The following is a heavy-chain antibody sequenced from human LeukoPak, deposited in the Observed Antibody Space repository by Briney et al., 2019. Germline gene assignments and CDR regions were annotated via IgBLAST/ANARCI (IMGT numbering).Heavy chain of an antibody. CDR1: GGSFSGYY. D-gene: IGHD3-10*01. Sequence: KPSETLSLTCAVYGGSFSGYYWSWIRQPPGKGLEWIGEINHSGSTNYNPSLKSRVTISVDTSKNQFSLKLSSVTAADTAVYYCARHGRYYGSGSSRHYYYYYYMDVWGKGTTVTISS. CDR2: INHSGST. CDR3: ARHGRYYGSGSSRHYYYYYYMDV. J-gene: IGHJ6*03. V-gene: IGHV4-34*01.